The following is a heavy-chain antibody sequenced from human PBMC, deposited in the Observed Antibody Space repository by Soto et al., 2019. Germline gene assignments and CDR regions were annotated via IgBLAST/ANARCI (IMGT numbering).Heavy chain of an antibody. Sequence: QVQLVESGGGVVQPGRSLRLSCAASGFTFSSYGMHWVRQAPGKGLEWVAVISYDGSNKYYADSVKGRFTISRDNAKNTLYLQMNSLRAEDTAVYYCAKELPAVVTPDAFDIWGQGTMVTVSS. V-gene: IGHV3-30*18. D-gene: IGHD2-21*02. CDR3: AKELPAVVTPDAFDI. CDR1: GFTFSSYG. CDR2: ISYDGSNK. J-gene: IGHJ3*02.